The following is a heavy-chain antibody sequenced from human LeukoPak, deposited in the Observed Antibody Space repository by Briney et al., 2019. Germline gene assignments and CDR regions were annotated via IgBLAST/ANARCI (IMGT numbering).Heavy chain of an antibody. CDR3: ARTTEGYCSSASCFGFSYSYYMDV. V-gene: IGHV4-61*01. J-gene: IGHJ6*03. CDR2: IYYSGST. CDR1: GYSISSGFY. Sequence: PSETLSLTCTVSGYSISSGFYWGWIRQPPGKGLEWIGYIYYSGSTIYNPSLKSRVTISVDTSKNQFSLKLSSVIAADTAVYYCARTTEGYCSSASCFGFSYSYYMDVWGKGTTVTISS. D-gene: IGHD2-2*01.